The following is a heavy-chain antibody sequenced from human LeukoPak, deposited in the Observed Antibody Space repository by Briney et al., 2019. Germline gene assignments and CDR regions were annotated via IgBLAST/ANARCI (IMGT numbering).Heavy chain of an antibody. J-gene: IGHJ5*02. V-gene: IGHV1-69*06. Sequence: SVKVSCKASGGTFSSYAISWVRQAPGQGFEWMGGIIPIFGTANYAQKFQGRVTITADKSTSTAYMELSSLRSEDTAVYYCARSGGSRNGDFWSGYYVRWFDPWGQGTLVTVSS. CDR3: ARSGGSRNGDFWSGYYVRWFDP. D-gene: IGHD3-3*01. CDR1: GGTFSSYA. CDR2: IIPIFGTA.